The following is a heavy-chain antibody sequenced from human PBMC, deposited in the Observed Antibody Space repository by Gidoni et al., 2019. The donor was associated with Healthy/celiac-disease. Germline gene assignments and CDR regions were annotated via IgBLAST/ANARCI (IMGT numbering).Heavy chain of an antibody. CDR1: GVSVSSYS. CDR2: ISSGSSST. CDR3: ASSLSGCYWYFDL. Sequence: RLVESGGGLVKPGWSLSVPCTAAGVSVSSYSMNWVRQAPGKGLEWGSSISSGSSSTYYADSVKGRFTISRDNAKNSLYLQMNSLRAEDTAVYYCASSLSGCYWYFDLWGRGTMVTVSS. D-gene: IGHD6-19*01. J-gene: IGHJ2*01. V-gene: IGHV3-21*01.